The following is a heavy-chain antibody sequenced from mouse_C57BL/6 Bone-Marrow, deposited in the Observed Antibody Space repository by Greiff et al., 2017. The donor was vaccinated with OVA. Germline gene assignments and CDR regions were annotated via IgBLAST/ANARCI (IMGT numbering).Heavy chain of an antibody. CDR2: IHPNSGST. V-gene: IGHV1-64*01. Sequence: VQLQQSGAELVKPGASVKLSCKASGYTFTSYWMHWVKQRPGQGLEWIGMIHPNSGSTNYNEKFKSKATLTVDKSSSTAYMQLSSLTSEDSAVYYCASYYGLYFDYWGQGTTLTVSS. D-gene: IGHD1-2*01. CDR1: GYTFTSYW. J-gene: IGHJ2*01. CDR3: ASYYGLYFDY.